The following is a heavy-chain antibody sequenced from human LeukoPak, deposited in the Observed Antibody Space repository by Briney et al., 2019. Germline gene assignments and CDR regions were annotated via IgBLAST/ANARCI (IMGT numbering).Heavy chain of an antibody. Sequence: PGRSLRLSCAASGFTFSSYGMHWVRQAPGKGLEWVAVISYDGSNKYYADSVKGRFTISRDNSKNTLYLQMNSLRAEDTAVYYCARDDSRVYWGQGTLVTVSS. CDR2: ISYDGSNK. CDR3: ARDDSRVY. J-gene: IGHJ4*02. CDR1: GFTFSSYG. D-gene: IGHD2-21*01. V-gene: IGHV3-30*03.